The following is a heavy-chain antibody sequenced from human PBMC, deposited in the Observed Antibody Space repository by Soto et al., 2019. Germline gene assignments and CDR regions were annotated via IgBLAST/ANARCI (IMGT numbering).Heavy chain of an antibody. V-gene: IGHV4-31*03. J-gene: IGHJ4*02. CDR3: ARAYDYVWGSYRPTCFDY. CDR1: GGSISSGGYY. CDR2: IYYSGST. Sequence: SETLSLTCTVSGGSISSGGYYWSWIRQHPGKGLEWIGYIYYSGSTYYNPSLKSRVTISVDTSKNQFSLKLSSVTAADTAVYYCARAYDYVWGSYRPTCFDYWGQGTLVTGSS. D-gene: IGHD3-16*02.